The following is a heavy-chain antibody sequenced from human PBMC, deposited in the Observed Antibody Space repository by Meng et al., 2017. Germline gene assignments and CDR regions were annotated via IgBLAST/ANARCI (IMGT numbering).Heavy chain of an antibody. V-gene: IGHV4-59*01. CDR1: GGSISSYY. CDR3: ARDRELPPVITNSYDSSGYIKVSDYGMDV. Sequence: SETLSLTCTVSGGSISSYYWSWIRQPPGKGLEWIGYIYYSGSTNYHPSLKSRVTISVDTSKNQFPLKLSAVTAADTARYYCARDRELPPVITNSYDSSGYIKVSDYGMDVWGQGTTVTVSS. CDR2: IYYSGST. D-gene: IGHD3-22*01. J-gene: IGHJ6*02.